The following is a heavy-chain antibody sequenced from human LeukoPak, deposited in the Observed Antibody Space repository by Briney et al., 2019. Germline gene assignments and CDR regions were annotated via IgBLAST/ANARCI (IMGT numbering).Heavy chain of an antibody. D-gene: IGHD3-22*01. J-gene: IGHJ3*02. CDR2: IIPIFGTA. Sequence: GASVKVSCKASGGTFSSYAISWVRQAPGQGLEWMGGIIPIFGTANYAQKFQGKVTITADESTSTAYMELSSLRSEDTAVYYCAREGYYYDSSGSPDAFDIWGQGTMVTVSS. CDR3: AREGYYYDSSGSPDAFDI. CDR1: GGTFSSYA. V-gene: IGHV1-69*13.